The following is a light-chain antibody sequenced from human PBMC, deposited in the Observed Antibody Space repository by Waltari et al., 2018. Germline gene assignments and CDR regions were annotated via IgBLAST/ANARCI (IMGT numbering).Light chain of an antibody. Sequence: QSVLTQPPSASGTPGQRVTISCSGGSSNIGGNTVNWYLQLPGTAPKLLIYRNNQRPSGVPDRFSGSKSGTSASLAISGLQSEDEVEYYCAAWDDSLNGVVFGGGTKLTVL. J-gene: IGLJ2*01. CDR3: AAWDDSLNGVV. V-gene: IGLV1-44*01. CDR2: RNN. CDR1: SSNIGGNT.